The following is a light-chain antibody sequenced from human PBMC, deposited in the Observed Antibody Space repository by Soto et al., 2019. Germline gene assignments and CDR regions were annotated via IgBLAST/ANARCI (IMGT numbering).Light chain of an antibody. Sequence: DIQMTQSPSTLSASVGDRVTITCRASQSISSWLAWYQQKPGKAPKVLIYKASSLESGVPSRFSGSGSGTEFTLTISSLQPDDFATYYCQQYNNSYTFGQGTKLEIK. J-gene: IGKJ2*01. CDR1: QSISSW. V-gene: IGKV1-5*03. CDR3: QQYNNSYT. CDR2: KAS.